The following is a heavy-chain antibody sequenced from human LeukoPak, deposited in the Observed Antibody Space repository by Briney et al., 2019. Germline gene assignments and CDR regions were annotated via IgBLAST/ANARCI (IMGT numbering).Heavy chain of an antibody. D-gene: IGHD2-21*01. CDR2: IYHSGST. J-gene: IGHJ4*02. Sequence: PSETLSLTCAVSAYSISSGYHWGWIRQPPGKGLEWIGSIYHSGSTYYNPSLKSRVTILVDTSKNQFSLKLSSVTAADTAVYYCALRLRQGGDYVVYWGQGTLVTVSS. V-gene: IGHV4-38-2*01. CDR3: ALRLRQGGDYVVY. CDR1: AYSISSGYH.